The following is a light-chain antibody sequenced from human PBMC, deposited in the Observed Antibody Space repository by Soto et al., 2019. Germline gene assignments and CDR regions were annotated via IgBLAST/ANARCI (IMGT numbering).Light chain of an antibody. J-gene: IGKJ4*01. V-gene: IGKV3-20*01. CDR1: QSISNNH. Sequence: IVFVQSPSSLSFSPGERVTLSCRASQSISNNHLAWYQQKPGQAPRLLIHGTSNRATGIPDRFSGSGSGTDFTLTFSRLEPEDFAVYYCEYYGSSITFGGGTKVAIK. CDR3: EYYGSSIT. CDR2: GTS.